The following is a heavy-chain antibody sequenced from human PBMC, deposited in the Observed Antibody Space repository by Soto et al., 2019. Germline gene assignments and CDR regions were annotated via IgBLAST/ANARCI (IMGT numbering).Heavy chain of an antibody. J-gene: IGHJ4*02. V-gene: IGHV3-23*01. D-gene: IGHD3-16*01. CDR1: GFTFSSYP. Sequence: EVQLLECGGSLVQPGGSLRLSYAASGFTFSSYPMSWVCQAPGKGLEWVSTISGSGGSTYYADSVKGRFTISRDNSKNTLHLQMNGLRAEDTVLYYCAKGKGGSLSYLFDYWRQGTLVTVSS. CDR3: AKGKGGSLSYLFDY. CDR2: ISGSGGST.